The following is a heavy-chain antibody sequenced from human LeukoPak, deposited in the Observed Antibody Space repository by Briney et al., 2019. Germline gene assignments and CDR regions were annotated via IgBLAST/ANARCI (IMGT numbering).Heavy chain of an antibody. J-gene: IGHJ3*02. CDR3: ARDRSDTAMAPLDI. D-gene: IGHD5-18*01. CDR1: GFTFSSYA. V-gene: IGHV3-30*04. Sequence: PGGSLKPSCAASGFTFSSYAMHWVRQAPGKGLEWVAVISYDGSNKYYADSVKGRFTISRDNSKNTLYLQMNSLRAEDTAVYYCARDRSDTAMAPLDIWGQGTMVTVSS. CDR2: ISYDGSNK.